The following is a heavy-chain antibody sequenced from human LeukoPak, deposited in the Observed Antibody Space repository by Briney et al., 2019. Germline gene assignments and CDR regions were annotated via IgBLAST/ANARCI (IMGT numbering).Heavy chain of an antibody. CDR1: GLTFSTSG. CDR3: ATETNGRHYDY. V-gene: IGHV3-21*06. D-gene: IGHD1-14*01. CDR2: IGPTGSDR. Sequence: GGSLRLSCTPSGLTFSTSGFNWVRPAPGKGLEWVASIGPTGSDRYHADSIKGRFTLSRDNANNFLYLQMNSLRAEDTAVYYCATETNGRHYDYWGQGTLLTVSS. J-gene: IGHJ4*02.